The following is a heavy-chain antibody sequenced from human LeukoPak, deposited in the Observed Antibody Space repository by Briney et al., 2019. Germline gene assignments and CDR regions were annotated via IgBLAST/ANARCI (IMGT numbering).Heavy chain of an antibody. Sequence: QSGGSLRLSCAASGFTFDDYAMHWVRQAPGKGLEWVSGISWNSGSIGYADSVKGRFTISRDNAKNSLYLQMNSLRAEDTALYYCAKAAGAFDIWGQGTMVTVSS. D-gene: IGHD6-19*01. CDR3: AKAAGAFDI. J-gene: IGHJ3*02. CDR1: GFTFDDYA. V-gene: IGHV3-9*01. CDR2: ISWNSGSI.